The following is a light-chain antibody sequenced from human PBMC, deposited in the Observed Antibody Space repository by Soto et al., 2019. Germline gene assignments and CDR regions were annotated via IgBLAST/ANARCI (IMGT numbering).Light chain of an antibody. CDR2: DAS. CDR3: QQRCNWPPT. V-gene: IGKV3-11*01. Sequence: VLMRTPATQSVSPVERVTVSCRASQSVSSSLAWYQQRPGQAPRLLIYDASTRAAGIPARFSGSGSGTDFTLTISSLEPEDVAVYYCQQRCNWPPTFGQGTKVDIK. J-gene: IGKJ1*01. CDR1: QSVSSS.